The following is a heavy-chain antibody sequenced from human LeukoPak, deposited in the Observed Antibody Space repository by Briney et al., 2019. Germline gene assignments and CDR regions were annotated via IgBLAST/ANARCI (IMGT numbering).Heavy chain of an antibody. V-gene: IGHV3-30*18. J-gene: IGHJ4*02. CDR3: AKDLRSSGWSEWAYYFDY. D-gene: IGHD6-19*01. CDR1: GFTFSSYG. CDR2: ISYDGSNK. Sequence: PGRSLRLSCAASGFTFSSYGMDWVRQAPGKGLEWVAVISYDGSNKYYADSVKGRFTISRDNSKNTLYLQMNSLRAEDTAVYYCAKDLRSSGWSEWAYYFDYWGQGTLVTVSS.